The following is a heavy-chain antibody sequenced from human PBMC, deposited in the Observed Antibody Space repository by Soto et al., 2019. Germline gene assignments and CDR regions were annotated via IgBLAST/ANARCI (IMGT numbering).Heavy chain of an antibody. CDR3: ARDQFTSTDPGDSYDYGMDV. J-gene: IGHJ6*02. V-gene: IGHV3-33*01. Sequence: QVHLVESGGGVGQPGRSLRLSCAASGFPFSTYYMHWVRQAPGKGLEWVAVSWSDGSNKYYADSVKGRFTISRDNSKSTLYLQMKSLRAEDTAVYYCARDQFTSTDPGDSYDYGMDVWGQGTTVTVSS. D-gene: IGHD2-21*01. CDR2: SWSDGSNK. CDR1: GFPFSTYY.